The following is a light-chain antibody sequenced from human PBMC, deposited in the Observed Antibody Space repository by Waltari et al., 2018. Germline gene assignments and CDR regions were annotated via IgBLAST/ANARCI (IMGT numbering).Light chain of an antibody. J-gene: IGKJ1*01. CDR1: QSLLHDNGNNY. CDR2: LGS. V-gene: IGKV2-28*01. CDR3: MQALQTPWT. Sequence: DILMTQSPLSLPVTPGEPASISCRSSQSLLHDNGNNYLDWYLQRPGQSPQLLIYLGSNLASGVPDRFSGSGSGTDFTLKISRVEAEDVGVYYCMQALQTPWTFGQGTKVEVK.